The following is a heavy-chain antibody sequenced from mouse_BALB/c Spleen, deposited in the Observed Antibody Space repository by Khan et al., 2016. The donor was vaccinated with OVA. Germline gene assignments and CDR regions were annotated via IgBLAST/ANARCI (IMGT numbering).Heavy chain of an antibody. Sequence: VKFQESGPGLVKKEKRLSRKGTVKGDSITRDYAWNWIRQFPGNRLEWMGYINYSGSTSKKPSLKSRMSITRDTSKNQIFLQLNSVTTDDTATYYCVRGRSYWGQGTLVTVSA. J-gene: IGHJ3*01. CDR1: GDSITRDYA. CDR2: INYSGST. V-gene: IGHV3-2*02. CDR3: VRGRSY.